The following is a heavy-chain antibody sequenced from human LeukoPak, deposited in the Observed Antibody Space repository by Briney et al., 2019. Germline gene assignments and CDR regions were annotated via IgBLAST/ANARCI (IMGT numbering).Heavy chain of an antibody. V-gene: IGHV4-59*01. CDR1: GGSLIDYY. J-gene: IGHJ4*02. CDR2: IYYSGST. CDR3: ARARRSIAAAGRLPFDY. D-gene: IGHD6-13*01. Sequence: SETLSLTCTVSGGSLIDYYWSWIRQPPGKGLEWIGYIYYSGSTNYNPSLKSRVTIPVDTSKNQFSLKLSSVTAADTAVYYCARARRSIAAAGRLPFDYWGQGTLVTVSS.